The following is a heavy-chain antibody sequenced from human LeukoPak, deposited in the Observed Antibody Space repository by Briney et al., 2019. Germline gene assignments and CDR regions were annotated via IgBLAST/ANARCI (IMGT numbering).Heavy chain of an antibody. CDR3: AKKVVTNARSWFDP. CDR2: ISYDGSNK. Sequence: GGSLRLSCAASGFTFSSYAMHWVRQAPGKGLEWVAVISYDGSNKYYADSVKGRFTISRDNSKNTLYLQMNSLRAEDTAVYYCAKKVVTNARSWFDPWGQGTLVIVSS. V-gene: IGHV3-30*04. CDR1: GFTFSSYA. D-gene: IGHD2-8*01. J-gene: IGHJ5*02.